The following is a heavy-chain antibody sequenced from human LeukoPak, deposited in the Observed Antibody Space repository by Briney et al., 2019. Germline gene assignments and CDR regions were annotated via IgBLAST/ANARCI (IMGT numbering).Heavy chain of an antibody. V-gene: IGHV3-15*01. J-gene: IGHJ4*02. CDR2: IKSKTDGGTT. CDR3: TTEWELLPEYYFDY. CDR1: GFTFSSYA. Sequence: KPGGSLRLSCAASGFTFSSYAMSWVRQAPGKGLEWVGRIKSKTDGGTTDYAAPVKGRFTISRDDSKNTLYLQMNSLKTEDTAVYYCTTEWELLPEYYFDYWGQGTLVTVSS. D-gene: IGHD1-26*01.